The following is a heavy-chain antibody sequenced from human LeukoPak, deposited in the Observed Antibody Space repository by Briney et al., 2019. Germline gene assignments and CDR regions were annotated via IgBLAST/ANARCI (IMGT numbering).Heavy chain of an antibody. Sequence: GSLRLSCAGSGFPLSSYWMHWARQAAGKGLVWVSSINSDGSSTNYADSVKGRFTISRDNAKNTLYLQMNSLRAEDTAVYYCARVLTTVIHWYFDLWGRGTLVTVSS. CDR1: GFPLSSYW. CDR3: ARVLTTVIHWYFDL. V-gene: IGHV3-74*01. D-gene: IGHD4-17*01. J-gene: IGHJ2*01. CDR2: INSDGSST.